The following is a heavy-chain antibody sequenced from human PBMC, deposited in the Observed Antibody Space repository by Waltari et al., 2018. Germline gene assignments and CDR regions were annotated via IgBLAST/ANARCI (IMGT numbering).Heavy chain of an antibody. CDR1: GASISSSY. J-gene: IGHJ4*02. V-gene: IGHV4-59*01. D-gene: IGHD3-10*01. Sequence: QVQLQESGPGLGEPSETLSLTGDVSGASISSSYWSWLRQPPGNGLQYIGYIPYTGSTNYNPSLKSRVTISVDTSKNQFSLKLKSVTAADTAVYYCARSHYGSGDFFYWGQGTLVTVSS. CDR3: ARSHYGSGDFFY. CDR2: IPYTGST.